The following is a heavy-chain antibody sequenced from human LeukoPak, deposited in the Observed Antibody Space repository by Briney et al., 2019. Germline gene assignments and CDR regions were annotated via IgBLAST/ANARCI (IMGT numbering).Heavy chain of an antibody. CDR2: ISYSGTST. D-gene: IGHD4-17*01. CDR3: AKDLTTMTTGRGNFDY. J-gene: IGHJ4*02. CDR1: GFTFSSYS. V-gene: IGHV3-23*01. Sequence: GGSLRLSCAASGFTFSSYSMNWVRQAPGKGLEWVSTISYSGTSTYYADSVKGQFTISRDNSRNTLYLQMNSLRAEDTAVYYCAKDLTTMTTGRGNFDYWGQGTLVTVSS.